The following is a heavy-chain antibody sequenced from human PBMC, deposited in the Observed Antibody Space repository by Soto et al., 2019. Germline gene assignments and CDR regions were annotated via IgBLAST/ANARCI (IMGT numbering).Heavy chain of an antibody. Sequence: GESLKISCKGSGYPFTSYSIAWVRQMPGKGLEWMGIIYPYDSDTRYSPSFQGQVTISVDKSISAAYLQWSSLKASDTAMYYCARIGSAYGPFDFWGQGTLVTVS. V-gene: IGHV5-51*01. CDR3: ARIGSAYGPFDF. CDR2: IYPYDSDT. D-gene: IGHD3-10*01. CDR1: GYPFTSYS. J-gene: IGHJ4*02.